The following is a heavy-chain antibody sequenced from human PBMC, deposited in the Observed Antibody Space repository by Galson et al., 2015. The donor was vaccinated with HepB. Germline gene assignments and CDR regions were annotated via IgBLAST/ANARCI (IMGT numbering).Heavy chain of an antibody. Sequence: SLRLSCAASGFTFSHFQMNWVRQAPVKGLEWVSFINTRGATVYYADSVKCRFTISRDKAKNSLFLLMGSLRDEDTAVYYCARDLHGTVTPAYIDPRGQGTLVTVSS. V-gene: IGHV3-48*03. CDR2: INTRGATV. J-gene: IGHJ5*02. CDR3: ARDLHGTVTPAYIDP. CDR1: GFTFSHFQ. D-gene: IGHD4-17*01.